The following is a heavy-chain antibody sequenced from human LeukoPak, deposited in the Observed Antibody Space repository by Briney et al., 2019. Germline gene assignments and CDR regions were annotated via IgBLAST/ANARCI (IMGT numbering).Heavy chain of an antibody. J-gene: IGHJ3*01. CDR3: AMKAVPRPRLHDAFDF. V-gene: IGHV3-30*04. CDR1: GFTFSSYA. Sequence: PGRSLRLSCAASGFTFSSYAMHWVRQAPGKGLEWVAVISYDGSNKYYADSVKGRFTISRDNSKNTLYLQMNSLRADDTAVYYCAMKAVPRPRLHDAFDFWGQGTVVSVSS. D-gene: IGHD5-24*01. CDR2: ISYDGSNK.